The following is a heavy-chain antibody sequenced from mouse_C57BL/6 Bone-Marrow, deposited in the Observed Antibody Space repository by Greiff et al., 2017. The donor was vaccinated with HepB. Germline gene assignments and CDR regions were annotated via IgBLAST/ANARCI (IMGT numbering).Heavy chain of an antibody. J-gene: IGHJ4*01. CDR1: GYTFTDYY. V-gene: IGHV1-77*01. D-gene: IGHD1-1*01. Sequence: LVESGAELVKPGASVKISCKASGYTFTDYYINWVKQRPGQGLEWIGKIGPGSGSTYYNEKFKGKATLTADKSSSTAYMQLSSLTSEDSAVYFCARTPTTVVAGYYAMDYWGQGTSVTVSS. CDR2: IGPGSGST. CDR3: ARTPTTVVAGYYAMDY.